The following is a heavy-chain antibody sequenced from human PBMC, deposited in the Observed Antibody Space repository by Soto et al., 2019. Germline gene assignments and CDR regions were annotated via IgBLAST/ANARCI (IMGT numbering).Heavy chain of an antibody. V-gene: IGHV2-5*01. CDR2: IYWHDDK. D-gene: IGHD3-16*01. CDR3: AHRGGATVGLYYFDY. J-gene: IGHJ4*02. Sequence: KSRPKLVNTTPTLTLTYTFSGFSLSTTGVGVSWIRQPPGNALEWLALIYWHDDKRYSPSLKSRLTITKDTSKSLVVLTKSNMEPVDTDTYYCAHRGGATVGLYYFDYWGQGALVIVCS. CDR1: GFSLSTTGVG.